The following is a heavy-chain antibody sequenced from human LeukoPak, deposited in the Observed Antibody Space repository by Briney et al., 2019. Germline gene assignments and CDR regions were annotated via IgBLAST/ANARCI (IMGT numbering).Heavy chain of an antibody. Sequence: GGSLRLSCATSGFTFTTYWMNWVRQAPGKGLEWVANIKQDGSEKYYVDSVKGRFTISRDNARNSLYLQMNSLRADDTTVYYCARGGGYAWDYWGQGTLVTVSS. D-gene: IGHD5-12*01. V-gene: IGHV3-7*01. J-gene: IGHJ4*02. CDR2: IKQDGSEK. CDR1: GFTFTTYW. CDR3: ARGGGYAWDY.